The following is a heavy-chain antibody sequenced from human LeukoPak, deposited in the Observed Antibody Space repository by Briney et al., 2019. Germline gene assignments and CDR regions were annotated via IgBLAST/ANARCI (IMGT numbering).Heavy chain of an antibody. Sequence: GGSLRLSCAASGFTFSSYAMHWVRQAPGKGLEWVAVISYDGSNKYYADSVKGRFTISRDNSKNTLYLQMNSLRAEDTAVYYCAKDLGIAARPGLMDVWGKGTTVTVSS. V-gene: IGHV3-30-3*01. CDR1: GFTFSSYA. CDR3: AKDLGIAARPGLMDV. CDR2: ISYDGSNK. D-gene: IGHD6-6*01. J-gene: IGHJ6*04.